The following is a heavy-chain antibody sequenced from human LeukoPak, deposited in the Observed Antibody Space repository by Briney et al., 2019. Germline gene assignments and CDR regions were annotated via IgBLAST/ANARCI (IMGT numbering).Heavy chain of an antibody. CDR1: GDSVSSNSAA. V-gene: IGHV6-1*01. Sequence: SQTLSLTCAISGDSVSSNSAAWNWIRQSPSRGLEWLGRTYYRSKWYSDYAVSVKSRITINPDTSKNQFSLQLNSVTPEDTAVYYCARALVTPTPGGNWFDPWGQGTLVTVSS. CDR3: ARALVTPTPGGNWFDP. J-gene: IGHJ5*02. CDR2: TYYRSKWYS. D-gene: IGHD2-21*02.